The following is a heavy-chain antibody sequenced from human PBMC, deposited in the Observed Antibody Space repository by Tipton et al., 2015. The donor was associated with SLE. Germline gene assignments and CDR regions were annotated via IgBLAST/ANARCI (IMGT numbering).Heavy chain of an antibody. CDR2: IHYIGST. D-gene: IGHD2-21*01. CDR3: ARGKISWAVFVVKNYFDS. CDR1: GGSISSHY. V-gene: IGHV4-59*11. Sequence: TLSLTCTLSGGSISSHYWNWIRQPPGKGLEWIGYIHYIGSTNYNPSLKSRVTISVDTSRNQFSLRLTSVTAADTAVYYCARGKISWAVFVVKNYFDSWGQGSLVTVSS. J-gene: IGHJ4*02.